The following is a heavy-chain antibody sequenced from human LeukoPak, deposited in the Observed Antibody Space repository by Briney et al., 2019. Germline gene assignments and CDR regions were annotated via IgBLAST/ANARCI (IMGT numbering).Heavy chain of an antibody. CDR3: ASPPSGIFTAG. V-gene: IGHV3-30-3*01. CDR1: GFTFSSYA. CDR2: ISYDGSNK. Sequence: GGSLRLSCAASGFTFSSYAMHWVRQAPGKGLEWVAVISYDGSNKYYADSVKGRFTISRDNSKNTLYLQMNSLRAEDTAVYYCASPPSGIFTAGWSQGTLVTVSS. J-gene: IGHJ4*02. D-gene: IGHD1-14*01.